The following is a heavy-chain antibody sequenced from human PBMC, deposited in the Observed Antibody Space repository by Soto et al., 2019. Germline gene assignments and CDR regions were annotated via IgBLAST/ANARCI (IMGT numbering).Heavy chain of an antibody. J-gene: IGHJ6*02. V-gene: IGHV1-69*13. CDR2: IIPIFGTA. CDR1: RAAFGSNA. Sequence: GASVKVSCKASRAAFGSNAMSSVRQSTEPRLEGLGVIIPIFGTANYAQKFQGRVTITADESTSTAYMELSSLRSEDTAVYYCARDEPPTCSTSCYYYYYYYGMDVWGQGTTVTVSS. CDR3: ARDEPPTCSTSCYYYYYYYGMDV. D-gene: IGHD2-2*01.